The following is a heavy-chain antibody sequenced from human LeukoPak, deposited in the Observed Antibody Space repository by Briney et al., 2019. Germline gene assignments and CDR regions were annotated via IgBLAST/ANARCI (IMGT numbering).Heavy chain of an antibody. D-gene: IGHD3-22*01. CDR1: GGSFSSGSYY. V-gene: IGHV4-61*01. CDR3: ARATRYYYDSSGYYFWYFDL. Sequence: SETLSLTCTVSGGSFSSGSYYWTWIRQPPGKGLEWIGYIYYSGSGNYNPSLKSRVTISVDTSKNQFSLKLSSVTAADTAVYYCARATRYYYDSSGYYFWYFDLWGRGTLVTVSS. J-gene: IGHJ2*01. CDR2: IYYSGSG.